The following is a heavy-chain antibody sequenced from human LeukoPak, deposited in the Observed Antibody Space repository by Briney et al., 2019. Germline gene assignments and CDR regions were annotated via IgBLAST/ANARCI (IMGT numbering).Heavy chain of an antibody. CDR3: SKWKAVVLVPAARSPIDY. CDR1: GFTFNNYG. Sequence: GGSLRLSCAASGFTFNNYGMSWVRQAPGKGLEWVSAISGGGVTTYYADSVKGRFTISRDNSKNTLYLQMNSLRAEDTAVYYCSKWKAVVLVPAARSPIDYWGQGTLVTVSS. CDR2: ISGGGVTT. V-gene: IGHV3-23*01. D-gene: IGHD2-2*01. J-gene: IGHJ4*02.